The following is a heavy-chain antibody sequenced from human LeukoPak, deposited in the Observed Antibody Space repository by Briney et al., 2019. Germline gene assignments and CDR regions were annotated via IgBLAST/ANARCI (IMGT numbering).Heavy chain of an antibody. V-gene: IGHV3-20*04. D-gene: IGHD2-21*02. CDR3: ARDPCGGDCADRYFDY. J-gene: IGHJ4*02. CDR1: GFTVSSNY. Sequence: GGSLRLSCAASGFTVSSNYMSWVRQAPGKGLEWVSGINWNGGSTGYADSVKGRFTISRDNAKNSLYLQMNSLRAEDTALYYCARDPCGGDCADRYFDYWGQGTLVTVSS. CDR2: INWNGGST.